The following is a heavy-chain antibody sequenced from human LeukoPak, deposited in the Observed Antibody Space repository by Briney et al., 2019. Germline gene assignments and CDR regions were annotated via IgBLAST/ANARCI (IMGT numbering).Heavy chain of an antibody. CDR3: ARDRGGGSPIAAAHPGDFDY. CDR2: IDTAGGT. V-gene: IGHV3-13*01. J-gene: IGHJ4*02. D-gene: IGHD6-13*01. CDR1: GFTFSIYD. Sequence: PGGPLRLSCAASGFTFSIYDMHWVRQVTGKGLEWVSGIDTAGGTYYPDSVKGRFTMSRDNAKNSLYLQMNSLRAEDTAVYYCARDRGGGSPIAAAHPGDFDYWGQGTLVTVSS.